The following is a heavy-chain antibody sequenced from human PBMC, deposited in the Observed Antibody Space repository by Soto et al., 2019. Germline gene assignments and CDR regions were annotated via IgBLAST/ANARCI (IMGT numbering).Heavy chain of an antibody. Sequence: QVLLQESGPGLVKPSETLSLTCTVSGGSISSLYWAWIRQPAGKGLEWIGRIFPSGDSNYNPSLKCRVTMSLDTSKKQFSLTVTSVTAADTAVYSCARASRCKSEYECFAWLDFWGQGTLVTVSS. J-gene: IGHJ4*02. CDR3: ARASRCKSEYECFAWLDF. V-gene: IGHV4-4*07. CDR2: IFPSGDS. CDR1: GGSISSLY. D-gene: IGHD6-6*01.